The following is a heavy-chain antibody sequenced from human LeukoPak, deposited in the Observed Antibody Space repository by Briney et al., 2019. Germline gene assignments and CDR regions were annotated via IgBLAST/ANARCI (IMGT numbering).Heavy chain of an antibody. CDR1: GYTFTSYY. D-gene: IGHD3-22*01. V-gene: IGHV1-46*01. CDR2: INPSGGST. CDR3: ARGRRTTMIVVALDY. Sequence: ASVKVSCKASGYTFTSYYMHWVRQAPGQGLEWMGIINPSGGSTSYAQKFQGRVTMTRDTSTSTVYMELSSLRSEDTAVYYCARGRRTTMIVVALDYWGQGTLVTVSS. J-gene: IGHJ4*02.